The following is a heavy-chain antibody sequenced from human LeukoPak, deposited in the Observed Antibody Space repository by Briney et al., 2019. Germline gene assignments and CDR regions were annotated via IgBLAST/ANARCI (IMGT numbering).Heavy chain of an antibody. J-gene: IGHJ4*02. Sequence: PGGSLRLSCAASGFTFSSYEMNWVRQAPGKGLEWVSYISSSSSTIYYADSVKGRFTISRDNAKNSLYLQMNSLRAEDTAVYYCARDLDKGLRKFLFDYWGQGTLVTVSS. V-gene: IGHV3-48*01. CDR2: ISSSSSTI. D-gene: IGHD3-22*01. CDR1: GFTFSSYE. CDR3: ARDLDKGLRKFLFDY.